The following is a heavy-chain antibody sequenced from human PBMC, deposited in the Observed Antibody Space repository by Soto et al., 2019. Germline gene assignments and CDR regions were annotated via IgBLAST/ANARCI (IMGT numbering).Heavy chain of an antibody. D-gene: IGHD3-16*01. CDR2: IHRGGSST. J-gene: IGHJ6*03. Sequence: EVQLVESGGGLVQPGGALRLSCAASGFTFSSSWMHWVRQAPGSGLVWVSRIHRGGSSTSYADSVHGRFTISRDNAKKTQYMNMNSLRAEYTAVDYCARDNGAQRLMINVGGIYYMDVWGQGTTVTVSS. CDR3: ARDNGAQRLMINVGGIYYMDV. V-gene: IGHV3-74*01. CDR1: GFTFSSSW.